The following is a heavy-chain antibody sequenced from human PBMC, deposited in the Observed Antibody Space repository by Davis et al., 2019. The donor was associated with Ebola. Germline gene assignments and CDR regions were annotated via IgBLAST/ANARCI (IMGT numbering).Heavy chain of an antibody. D-gene: IGHD4-11*01. CDR2: IHYSGST. CDR1: GGSISSHY. J-gene: IGHJ5*02. V-gene: IGHV4-59*11. Sequence: MPSETLSLTFTVSGGSISSHYWSWIRQSPGKGLEWIGYIHYSGSTNSNPSLKSRVTMSVDTSKNQFSLKLSSVTAADTAVYYCATQYSNGWFDPWGQGTLVTVAS. CDR3: ATQYSNGWFDP.